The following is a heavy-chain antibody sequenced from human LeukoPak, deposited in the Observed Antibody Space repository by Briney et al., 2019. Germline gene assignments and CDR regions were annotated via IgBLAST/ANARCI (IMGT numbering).Heavy chain of an antibody. Sequence: SETLSLTCTVSGGSISSYYWXWXRQPPGXGLXWIXYIYYSGSTNYNPXLKSRVTISVDTSKNQFSLKLSSVTAADTAVYYCARISYSSSWAPFFDPWGQGTLVTVSS. D-gene: IGHD6-13*01. CDR3: ARISYSSSWAPFFDP. CDR2: IYYSGST. CDR1: GGSISSYY. J-gene: IGHJ5*02. V-gene: IGHV4-59*08.